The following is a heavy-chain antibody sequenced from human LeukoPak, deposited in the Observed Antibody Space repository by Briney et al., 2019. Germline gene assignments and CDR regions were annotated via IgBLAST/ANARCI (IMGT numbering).Heavy chain of an antibody. CDR3: ARPRGNVEMATNPFDH. J-gene: IGHJ4*02. CDR1: GFTFSSYS. Sequence: GGSLRLSCAASGFTFSSYSLNWVRQAPGKVLEWVSSISGSSSYIYYADSVKGRFTISRDNAKKLMYLQMNSLRAEDTAVYYCARPRGNVEMATNPFDHWGQGTLVTVSS. V-gene: IGHV3-21*01. CDR2: ISGSSSYI. D-gene: IGHD5-24*01.